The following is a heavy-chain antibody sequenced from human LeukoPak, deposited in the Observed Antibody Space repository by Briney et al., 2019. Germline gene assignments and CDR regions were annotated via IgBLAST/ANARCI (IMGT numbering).Heavy chain of an antibody. J-gene: IGHJ4*02. CDR2: IWYDGSNK. D-gene: IGHD1/OR15-1a*01. CDR1: GFTFSSYG. V-gene: IGHV3-33*01. Sequence: GRSLRLSCAASGFTFSSYGMHWVRQAPGKGLEWVAVIWYDGSNKYYADSVKGRFTISRDNSKNTLYLQMNSLRAEDTAVYYCVRAAGTADSYWGQGALVTVSS. CDR3: VRAAGTADSY.